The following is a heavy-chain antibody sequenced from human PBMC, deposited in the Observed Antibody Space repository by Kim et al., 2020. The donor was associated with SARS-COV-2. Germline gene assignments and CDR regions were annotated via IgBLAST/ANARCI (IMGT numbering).Heavy chain of an antibody. Sequence: ASVKVSCKASGYTFTGYYMHWVRQAPGQGLEWMGRINPNSGGTNYAQKFQGRVTMTRDTSISTAYMELSRLRSDDTAVYYCARSLLGAGTASVPFDYWGQGTLVTVSS. CDR3: ARSLLGAGTASVPFDY. CDR2: INPNSGGT. V-gene: IGHV1-2*06. D-gene: IGHD1-7*01. J-gene: IGHJ4*02. CDR1: GYTFTGYY.